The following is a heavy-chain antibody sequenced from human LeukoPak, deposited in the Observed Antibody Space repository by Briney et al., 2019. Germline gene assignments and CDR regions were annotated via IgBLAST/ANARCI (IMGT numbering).Heavy chain of an antibody. CDR1: GYTFTYNY. V-gene: IGHV1-2*06. D-gene: IGHD2/OR15-2a*01. CDR3: AITHANNAFDI. CDR2: INPNTGGT. J-gene: IGHJ3*02. Sequence: ALVKVSCKASGYTFTYNYIHWVRQAPGQGLEWMGRINPNTGGTNSAQNFQGRLTMTRDTSISTAYMELSRLTSDDTAMYYCAITHANNAFDIWGQGTLVTVSS.